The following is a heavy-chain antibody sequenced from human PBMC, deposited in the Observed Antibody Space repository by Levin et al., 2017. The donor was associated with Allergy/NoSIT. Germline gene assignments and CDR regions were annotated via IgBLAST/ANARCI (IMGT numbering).Heavy chain of an antibody. V-gene: IGHV3-53*01. D-gene: IGHD3-3*01. Sequence: AGGSLRLSCAPSGFIVSDSYMSWVRQAPGKGLQWVSVIYSGGTTYYADSVKGRFTISRDNSKNTVYLQMDSLRAEDTAVYYCARVSVVSGVLLGMDVWGQGTTVTVSS. CDR2: IYSGGTT. J-gene: IGHJ6*02. CDR3: ARVSVVSGVLLGMDV. CDR1: GFIVSDSY.